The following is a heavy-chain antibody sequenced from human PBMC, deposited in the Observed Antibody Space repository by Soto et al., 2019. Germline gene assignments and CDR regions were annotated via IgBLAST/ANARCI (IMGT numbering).Heavy chain of an antibody. D-gene: IGHD5-12*01. J-gene: IGHJ6*02. V-gene: IGHV3-21*01. Sequence: EVQLVESGGGLVRPGGSLRLSCAASGFTFGSYNMNWVRQAPGKGLEWVSSISSSSSYIYYADSVKGRFTISRDNAKNSLYLQMNSLRAEDTALYYCASARRDGYNNYYYYYGMDVWGQGTTVTVSS. CDR2: ISSSSSYI. CDR1: GFTFGSYN. CDR3: ASARRDGYNNYYYYYGMDV.